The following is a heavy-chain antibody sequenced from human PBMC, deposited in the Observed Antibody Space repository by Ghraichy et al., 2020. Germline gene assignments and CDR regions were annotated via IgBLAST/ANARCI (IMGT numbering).Heavy chain of an antibody. CDR1: GFTFSDYY. CDR2: ISSSGSTI. CDR3: ARASEVGEEPTSYYYYGMDV. Sequence: GGSLRLSCAASGFTFSDYYMSWIRQAPGKGLEWVSYISSSGSTIYYADSVKGRFTISRDNAKNSLYLQMNSLRAEDTAVYYCARASEVGEEPTSYYYYGMDVWGQGTTVTVSS. V-gene: IGHV3-11*01. D-gene: IGHD2-2*01. J-gene: IGHJ6*02.